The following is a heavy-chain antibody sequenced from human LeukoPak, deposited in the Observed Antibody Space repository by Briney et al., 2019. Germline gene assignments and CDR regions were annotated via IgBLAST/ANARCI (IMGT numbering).Heavy chain of an antibody. CDR2: IYYSGST. J-gene: IGHJ4*02. D-gene: IGHD3-10*01. CDR3: ARRYGSGSSGTFDY. V-gene: IGHV4-39*07. CDR1: GGSISSYY. Sequence: SETLSLTCTVSGGSISSYYWGWIRQPPGTGLEWIGSIYYSGSTYYNPSLKSRVTISVDTSKNQFSLKLSSVTAADTAVYYCARRYGSGSSGTFDYWGQGTLVTVSS.